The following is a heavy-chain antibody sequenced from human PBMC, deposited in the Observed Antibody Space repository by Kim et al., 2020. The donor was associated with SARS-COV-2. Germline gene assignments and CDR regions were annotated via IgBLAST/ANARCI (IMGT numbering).Heavy chain of an antibody. CDR3: AKHLWFGELLVSSTFDY. CDR2: ISGSGGST. J-gene: IGHJ4*02. V-gene: IGHV3-23*01. D-gene: IGHD3-10*01. CDR1: GFTFSNYA. Sequence: GGSLRLSCAASGFTFSNYAMSWVRQAPGKGLEWVSAISGSGGSTYYADSVKGRFTISRDNSKNTLYLQMNSLRAEDTAVYYCAKHLWFGELLVSSTFDYWGQGTLSPSPQ.